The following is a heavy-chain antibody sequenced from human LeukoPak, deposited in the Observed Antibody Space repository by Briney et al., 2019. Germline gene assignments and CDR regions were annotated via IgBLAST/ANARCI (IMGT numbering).Heavy chain of an antibody. D-gene: IGHD6-25*01. CDR3: ARGSGGAYYMDV. CDR1: GYTFTNYY. V-gene: IGHV1-46*01. CDR2: INPSGGNT. J-gene: IGHJ6*03. Sequence: ASVKLSCKASGYTFTNYYMHWVRQAPGQGLEWMGIINPSGGNTYYAQKFQGRVTMTRDMSTSTVYMELSSLRSEDTAVYYCARGSGGAYYMDVWGKGTTVTVSS.